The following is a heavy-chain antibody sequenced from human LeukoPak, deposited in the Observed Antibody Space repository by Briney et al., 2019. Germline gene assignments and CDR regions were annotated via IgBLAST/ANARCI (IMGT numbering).Heavy chain of an antibody. V-gene: IGHV3-23*01. CDR1: GFTFSSYA. CDR3: AKDRAQQLVLDF. D-gene: IGHD6-13*01. Sequence: GWSLRLSCAASGFTFSSYAMSWVRQAPGKGLKWVSAIIGSGSSTYYADSVKGRFTISRDNSKNTLFLQMNSLRAEDTAVYYCAKDRAQQLVLDFWGQGTLVTVSS. J-gene: IGHJ4*02. CDR2: IIGSGSST.